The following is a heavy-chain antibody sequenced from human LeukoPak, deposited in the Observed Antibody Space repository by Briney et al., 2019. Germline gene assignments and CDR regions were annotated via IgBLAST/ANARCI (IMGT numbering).Heavy chain of an antibody. CDR3: ARGRASPRIAVAGTRWFDP. V-gene: IGHV4-34*01. Sequence: SETLSLTCAVYGGSFSGYYWSWIRQPPGKGLEWIGEINHSGSTNYNPSLKSRVTISVDTSKNQFSLKLSSVTAADTAVYYCARGRASPRIAVAGTRWFDPWGQGTLVTVSS. CDR2: INHSGST. D-gene: IGHD6-19*01. J-gene: IGHJ5*02. CDR1: GGSFSGYY.